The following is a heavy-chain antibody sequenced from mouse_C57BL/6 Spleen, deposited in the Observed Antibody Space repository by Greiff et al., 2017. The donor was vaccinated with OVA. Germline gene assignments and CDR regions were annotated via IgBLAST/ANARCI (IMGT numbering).Heavy chain of an antibody. CDR1: GYTFTSYW. CDR3: AVYYSNSYYYAMDY. J-gene: IGHJ4*01. D-gene: IGHD2-5*01. V-gene: IGHV1-72*01. Sequence: QVQLQQPGAELVKPGASVKLSCKASGYTFTSYWMHWVKQRPGRGLEWIGRIDPNSGGTKYNEKFTSKATLTVDKPSSTAYMQLSSLTSEDSAVYYCAVYYSNSYYYAMDYWGQGTSVTVSS. CDR2: IDPNSGGT.